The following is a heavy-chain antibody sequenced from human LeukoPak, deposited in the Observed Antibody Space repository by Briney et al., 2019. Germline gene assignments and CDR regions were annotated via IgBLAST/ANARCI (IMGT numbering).Heavy chain of an antibody. CDR3: ARDYYDSSGYYVGGAFDI. Sequence: SVKVSCKASGGTFSSYTISWVRQAPGQGLEWMGRIIPILGIAKYAQKFQGRVTITADKSTSTAYMELSSLRSEDTAVYYCARDYYDSSGYYVGGAFDIWGQGTMVTVSS. V-gene: IGHV1-69*04. D-gene: IGHD3-22*01. CDR2: IIPILGIA. CDR1: GGTFSSYT. J-gene: IGHJ3*02.